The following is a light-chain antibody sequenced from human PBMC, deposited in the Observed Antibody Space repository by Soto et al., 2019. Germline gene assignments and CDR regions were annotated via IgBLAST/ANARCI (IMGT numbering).Light chain of an antibody. Sequence: DIPMTQSPSTLSTSVGDRVTITCRASQSISNFLAWYQQKPGKAPKLLIYDASSLFSGAPSRFSGSGSGTEFTLTINNLQPDDFATYYCQQYNGSPPWTFGQGTKVEIK. J-gene: IGKJ1*01. CDR3: QQYNGSPPWT. V-gene: IGKV1-5*01. CDR1: QSISNF. CDR2: DAS.